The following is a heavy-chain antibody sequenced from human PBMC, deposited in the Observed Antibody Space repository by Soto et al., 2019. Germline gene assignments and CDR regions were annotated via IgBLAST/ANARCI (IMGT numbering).Heavy chain of an antibody. D-gene: IGHD1-1*01. J-gene: IGHJ4*02. CDR3: ARATGTLRSRNCDY. V-gene: IGHV4-30-4*01. CDR2: IYKSATT. CDR1: GDSISNLDYF. Sequence: PSETLSLTCSVSGDSISNLDYFWAWIRQPPGQALEYIGYIYKSATTYYNPSFESRVAISVDTSKSQFSLNVTSVTAADTAVYYCARATGTLRSRNCDYWGQGSLVTVSS.